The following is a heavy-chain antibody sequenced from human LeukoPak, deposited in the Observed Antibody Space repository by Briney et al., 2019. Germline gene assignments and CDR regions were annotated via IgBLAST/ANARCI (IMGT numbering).Heavy chain of an antibody. Sequence: SETLSLTCTVSGASISTYYWSWIRQPPGKGLEWIGYIHYSGSTNYNPSLKSRGTRSVDTSKNQFSLKLSSVTAADTAVYYCARGDCSGGSCRFDYWGQGTLVTVSS. J-gene: IGHJ4*02. D-gene: IGHD2-15*01. V-gene: IGHV4-59*01. CDR2: IHYSGST. CDR1: GASISTYY. CDR3: ARGDCSGGSCRFDY.